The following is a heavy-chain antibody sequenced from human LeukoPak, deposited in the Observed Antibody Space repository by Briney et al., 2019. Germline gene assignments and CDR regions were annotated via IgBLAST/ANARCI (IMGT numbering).Heavy chain of an antibody. Sequence: ASVKVSCKASGYTFTGYYIHWVRQAPGQGLEWMGWINPNSGGTNYAQKFQGRVTMTRDTSISTAYMELSRLRSDDTAVYYCARNSGSYYGGVYWGQGTLVTVSS. J-gene: IGHJ4*02. V-gene: IGHV1-2*02. CDR3: ARNSGSYYGGVY. CDR2: INPNSGGT. CDR1: GYTFTGYY. D-gene: IGHD1-26*01.